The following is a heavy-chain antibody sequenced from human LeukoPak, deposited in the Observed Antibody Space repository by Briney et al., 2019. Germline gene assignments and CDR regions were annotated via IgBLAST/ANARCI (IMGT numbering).Heavy chain of an antibody. CDR3: AKDGGLPYNWFDP. Sequence: GGSLRLSCAASGFTFSGYGMHWVRQAPGKGLEWVAVISYDGSNKYYADSVKGRFTISRDNSKNTLYLQMNSLRAEDTAVYYCAKDGGLPYNWFDPWGQGTLVTVSS. CDR1: GFTFSGYG. V-gene: IGHV3-30*18. J-gene: IGHJ5*02. D-gene: IGHD5-12*01. CDR2: ISYDGSNK.